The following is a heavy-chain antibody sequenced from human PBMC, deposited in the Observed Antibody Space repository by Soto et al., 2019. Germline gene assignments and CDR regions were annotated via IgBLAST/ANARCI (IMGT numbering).Heavy chain of an antibody. D-gene: IGHD3-22*01. CDR2: VSHDGSNK. CDR3: AKGTYYYSSSGYYIFDY. Sequence: QVQLVESGGGVVQPARSLRLSCEASGFIFSSYGMHWVRQAPGKGLEWVAVVSHDGSNKKYVDSVEGRFTISRDNSKNTLDLQMNSLRPEDTAVYYWAKGTYYYSSSGYYIFDYWGQGTLVTVSS. J-gene: IGHJ4*02. CDR1: GFIFSSYG. V-gene: IGHV3-30*18.